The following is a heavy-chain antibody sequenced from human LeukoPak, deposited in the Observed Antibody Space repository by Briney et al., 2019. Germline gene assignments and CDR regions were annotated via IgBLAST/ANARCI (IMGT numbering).Heavy chain of an antibody. V-gene: IGHV1-18*04. CDR1: GYTFTGYY. CDR3: ARVGFMSSNVY. D-gene: IGHD6-13*01. CDR2: ISAYNGNT. Sequence: EASVKVSCKASGYTFTGYYMHWVRQAPGQGLEWMGWISAYNGNTNYAQKLQGRVTMTTDTSTSTAYMELRSLRSDDTAVYYCARVGFMSSNVYWGQGTLVTVSS. J-gene: IGHJ4*02.